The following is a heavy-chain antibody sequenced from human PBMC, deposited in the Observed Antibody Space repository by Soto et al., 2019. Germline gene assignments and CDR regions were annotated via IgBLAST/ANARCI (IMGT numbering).Heavy chain of an antibody. J-gene: IGHJ6*02. D-gene: IGHD1-26*01. Sequence: SETLSLTCIVSDGSVTSGGYYWSWIRQPTGKGLEWIGYVFYSGTTTYNPSLKSRVTISVATSKNQFSLKLVSVTAADTAVYYCARSVSTVGATYYYYGMDVWGQGTTVTVS. CDR3: ARSVSTVGATYYYYGMDV. CDR2: VFYSGTT. V-gene: IGHV4-61*08. CDR1: DGSVTSGGYY.